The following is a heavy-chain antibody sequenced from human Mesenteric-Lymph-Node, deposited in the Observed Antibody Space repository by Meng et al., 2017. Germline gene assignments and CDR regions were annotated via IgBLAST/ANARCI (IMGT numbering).Heavy chain of an antibody. V-gene: IGHV1-18*01. Sequence: ASVKVSCKASGYTFTSYGISWVRQAPGQGLEWMGWISANNGNTNYAQNLQGRVTMTTDTSTSTAYMELRSLRSDDTAVYYCARDRGYCSGGSCYSTPFDYWGQGTLVTVSS. D-gene: IGHD2-15*01. CDR3: ARDRGYCSGGSCYSTPFDY. CDR1: GYTFTSYG. J-gene: IGHJ4*02. CDR2: ISANNGNT.